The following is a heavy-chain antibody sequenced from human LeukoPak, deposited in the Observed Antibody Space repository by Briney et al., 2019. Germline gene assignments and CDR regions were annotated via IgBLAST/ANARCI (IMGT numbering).Heavy chain of an antibody. D-gene: IGHD6-13*01. Sequence: ASVKVSCKASGYTFTGYYMHWVRQAPGQGLEWMGWISAYNGNTNYAQKLQGRVTMTTDTSTSTAYMELRSLRSDDTAVYYCARDRGGSWVDYWGQGTLVTVSS. V-gene: IGHV1-18*04. CDR1: GYTFTGYY. CDR3: ARDRGGSWVDY. CDR2: ISAYNGNT. J-gene: IGHJ4*02.